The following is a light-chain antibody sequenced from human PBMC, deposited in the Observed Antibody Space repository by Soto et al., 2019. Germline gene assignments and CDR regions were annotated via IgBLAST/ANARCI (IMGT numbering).Light chain of an antibody. Sequence: EIVLTQSPATLSLSPGERATLSCRASQSVSSFLAWYQQKPGQAPRLLIYDASNRTTGIPARFSGSGSGTDFTLNISSLEPEDFAVYYCQQRYNWPQTFGQGTKVEIK. V-gene: IGKV3-11*01. CDR1: QSVSSF. J-gene: IGKJ1*01. CDR3: QQRYNWPQT. CDR2: DAS.